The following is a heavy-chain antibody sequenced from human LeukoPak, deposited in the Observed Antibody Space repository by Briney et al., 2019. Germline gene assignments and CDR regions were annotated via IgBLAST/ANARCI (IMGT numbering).Heavy chain of an antibody. CDR2: IKQDGSEK. CDR3: ARVVMVRGVLPHGRRTINDY. J-gene: IGHJ4*02. D-gene: IGHD3-10*01. CDR1: GFTFSSYW. Sequence: GGSLRLSCAASGFTFSSYWMSWVRQAPGKGLEWVAYIKQDGSEKYYVDSVKGRFTISRDNAKNSLYLQMNSLRAEDTAVYYCARVVMVRGVLPHGRRTINDYWGQGTLVTVSS. V-gene: IGHV3-7*01.